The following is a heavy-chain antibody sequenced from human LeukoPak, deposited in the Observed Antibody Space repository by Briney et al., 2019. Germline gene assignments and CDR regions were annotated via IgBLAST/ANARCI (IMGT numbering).Heavy chain of an antibody. V-gene: IGHV1-2*06. Sequence: ASVKVSCKASGGTFSSYAISWVRQAPGQGLEWMGRINPNSGGTNYAQKFQGRVTMTRDTSISTAYMELSRLRSDDTAVYYCARDLEGYCSGGSCYPRLDYWGQGTLVTVSS. CDR2: INPNSGGT. CDR3: ARDLEGYCSGGSCYPRLDY. J-gene: IGHJ4*02. CDR1: GGTFSSYA. D-gene: IGHD2-15*01.